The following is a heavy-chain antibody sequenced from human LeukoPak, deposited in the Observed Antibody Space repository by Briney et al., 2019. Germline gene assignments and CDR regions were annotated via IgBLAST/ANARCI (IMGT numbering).Heavy chain of an antibody. V-gene: IGHV4-59*01. CDR2: IYYSGST. CDR1: GGSISSYY. J-gene: IGHJ3*02. D-gene: IGHD4-17*01. CDR3: ARGTVTTNAFDI. Sequence: PSETLSLTCTVSGGSISSYYWSWIRQPPGKGLEWIGYIYYSGSTNYNPSLKSRVTIPVDTSKNQFSLKLSSVTAADTAVYYCARGTVTTNAFDIWGQGTMVTVSS.